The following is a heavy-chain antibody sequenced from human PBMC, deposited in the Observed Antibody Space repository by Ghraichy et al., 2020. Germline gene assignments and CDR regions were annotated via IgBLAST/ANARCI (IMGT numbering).Heavy chain of an antibody. D-gene: IGHD3-9*01. J-gene: IGHJ6*02. Sequence: SVKVSCKASGGTFSSYAISWVRQAPGQGLEWMGRIIPILGIANYAQKFQGRVTITADKSTSTAYMELSSLRSEDTAVYYCARASYYDILTGYSSPLYYYGMDVWGQGTTVTVSS. CDR2: IIPILGIA. V-gene: IGHV1-69*04. CDR1: GGTFSSYA. CDR3: ARASYYDILTGYSSPLYYYGMDV.